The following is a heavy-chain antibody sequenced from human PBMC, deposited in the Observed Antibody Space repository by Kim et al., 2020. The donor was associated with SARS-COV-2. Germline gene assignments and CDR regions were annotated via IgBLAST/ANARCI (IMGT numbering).Heavy chain of an antibody. V-gene: IGHV4-31*03. D-gene: IGHD3-3*01. J-gene: IGHJ3*01. CDR3: SRSAGRDFGAEDSLDV. CDR2: IYYSGST. Sequence: SETLSLTCSVSGGSITSVGHYWSWIRQLPGKGLEWIAYIYYSGSTYSHPSLKSRLSISRDTSNNRFSLTFTSVTAADTALYYCSRSAGRDFGAEDSLDV. CDR1: GGSITSVGHY.